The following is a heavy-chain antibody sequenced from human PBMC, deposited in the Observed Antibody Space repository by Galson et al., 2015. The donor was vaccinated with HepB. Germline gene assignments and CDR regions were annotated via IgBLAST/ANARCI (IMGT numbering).Heavy chain of an antibody. CDR2: INAGNGNT. CDR1: GSTFTSYA. CDR3: ARRIAVAGYYYYYGMDV. D-gene: IGHD6-19*01. Sequence: SVTVSCKASGSTFTSYAMHWVRQAPGQRLEWMGWINAGNGNTKYSQKFQGRVTITRDTSASTAYMELSSLRSEDTAVYYCARRIAVAGYYYYYGMDVWGQGTTVTVSS. J-gene: IGHJ6*02. V-gene: IGHV1-3*01.